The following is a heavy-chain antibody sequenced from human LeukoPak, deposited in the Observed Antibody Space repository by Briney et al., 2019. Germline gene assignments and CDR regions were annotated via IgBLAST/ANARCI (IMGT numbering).Heavy chain of an antibody. CDR2: INTDGSGT. V-gene: IGHV3-74*03. Sequence: GGSLRLSCAASGFTFSNYRMYWVRQAPGTGLVWVSRINTDGSGTAYADSAKGRFTISRDNAKNTLYLEMNSLRGEDTAVYYCARVFADDDQSKYRYFDYWGQGILVTVSS. J-gene: IGHJ4*02. CDR1: GFTFSNYR. D-gene: IGHD2-2*01. CDR3: ARVFADDDQSKYRYFDY.